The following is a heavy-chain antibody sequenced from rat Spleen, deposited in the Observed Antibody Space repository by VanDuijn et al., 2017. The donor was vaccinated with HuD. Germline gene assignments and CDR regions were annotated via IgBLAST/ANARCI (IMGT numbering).Heavy chain of an antibody. CDR3: ARRTIAAGFAY. Sequence: EVQLVESGGGLVQPGRSLKLSCVASGFTFNNYWMTWIRQAPGKGLEWVASITNTGSSVYYPDSVKGRFTISRDPAQNTLYLQMNSLRSEDTATYYCARRTIAAGFAYWGQGTLVTVSS. V-gene: IGHV5-31*01. CDR1: GFTFNNYW. CDR2: ITNTGSSV. D-gene: IGHD1-2*01. J-gene: IGHJ3*01.